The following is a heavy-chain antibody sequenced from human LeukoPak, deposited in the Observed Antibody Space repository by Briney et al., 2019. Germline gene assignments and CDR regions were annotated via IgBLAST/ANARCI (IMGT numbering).Heavy chain of an antibody. Sequence: SETLSLTCTVSGGSISSYYWSWIRQPPGKGLEWIGYIYYSGSTNYNPSLKSRVTISVDTSKNQFSLKLSSVTAADTAVYYCARGVGATTSVYYFDYWGQGTLVTVSS. V-gene: IGHV4-59*08. D-gene: IGHD1-26*01. CDR3: ARGVGATTSVYYFDY. CDR2: IYYSGST. J-gene: IGHJ4*02. CDR1: GGSISSYY.